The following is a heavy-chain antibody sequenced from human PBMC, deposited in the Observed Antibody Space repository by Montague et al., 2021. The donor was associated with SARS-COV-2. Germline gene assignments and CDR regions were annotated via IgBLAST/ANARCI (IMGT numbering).Heavy chain of an antibody. J-gene: IGHJ4*02. Sequence: ETLSLTCAVYGGSFSGYYWTWIRQSPGKGLEWIAEINHSGTTNYXFNPSLRSRVTIPVDTSKSQFSLKLSSVTAADTGVYYCARWDPQTLTLIGLRGKSASDYWGQGTLVTVSS. CDR3: ARWDPQTLTLIGLRGKSASDY. V-gene: IGHV4-34*01. CDR2: INHSGTT. CDR1: GGSFSGYY. D-gene: IGHD4-23*01.